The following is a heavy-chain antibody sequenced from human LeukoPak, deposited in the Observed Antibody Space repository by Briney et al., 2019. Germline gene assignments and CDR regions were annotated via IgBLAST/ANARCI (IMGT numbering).Heavy chain of an antibody. V-gene: IGHV3-30-3*01. CDR1: GFTFSSYA. Sequence: QPGGSLRLSCAASGFTFSSYAMHWVRQAPGKELEWVAVISYDGSNKYYADSVKGRFTISRDNSKNTLYLQMNSLRAEDTAVYYCARDVGTPYYYGSGSSNWFDPWGQGTLVTVSS. CDR3: ARDVGTPYYYGSGSSNWFDP. J-gene: IGHJ5*02. CDR2: ISYDGSNK. D-gene: IGHD3-10*01.